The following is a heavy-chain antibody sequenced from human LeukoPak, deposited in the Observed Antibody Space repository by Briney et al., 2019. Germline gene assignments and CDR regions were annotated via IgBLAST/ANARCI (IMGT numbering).Heavy chain of an antibody. CDR2: INPNSGGT. CDR1: GYTFTGYY. Sequence: GASVKVSCKASGYTFTGYYMHWVRQAPGQGLEWMGWINPNSGGTNYAQKFQGRVTMTRDTSISTAYMELSRLRSDDTAVYYCASLKGIAERHCFDYWGQGTLVTVSS. CDR3: ASLKGIAERHCFDY. V-gene: IGHV1-2*02. D-gene: IGHD6-13*01. J-gene: IGHJ4*02.